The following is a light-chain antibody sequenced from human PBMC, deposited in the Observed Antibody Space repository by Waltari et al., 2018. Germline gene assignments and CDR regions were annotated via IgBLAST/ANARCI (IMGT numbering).Light chain of an antibody. Sequence: DIVMTQSPDSLAVSLGERATINCKSSQNILYNSNNKNYLAWYQQKPRQPPKLLIYGASTRESGVPDRFSGSGSGTDFTLPISSLQAEDVAVYYCQQYYDTPRTFGQGTKLEIK. CDR1: QNILYNSNNKNY. CDR2: GAS. J-gene: IGKJ2*01. V-gene: IGKV4-1*01. CDR3: QQYYDTPRT.